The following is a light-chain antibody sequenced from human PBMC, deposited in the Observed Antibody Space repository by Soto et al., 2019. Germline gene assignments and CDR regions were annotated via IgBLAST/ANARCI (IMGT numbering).Light chain of an antibody. Sequence: EIVLTQSPGTLSLSPGERATLSCRASQSVSSSYLAWYQQKPGPAPRLLIYGASSRATGIPDRFSGSGSGTDLTLTISRLETEDCAVYYCQQYCSSPQAFGPGTKVDIK. J-gene: IGKJ3*01. CDR3: QQYCSSPQA. CDR2: GAS. V-gene: IGKV3-20*01. CDR1: QSVSSSY.